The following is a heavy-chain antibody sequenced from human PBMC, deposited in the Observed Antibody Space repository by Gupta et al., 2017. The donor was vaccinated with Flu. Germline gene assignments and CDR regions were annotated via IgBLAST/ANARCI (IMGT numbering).Heavy chain of an antibody. V-gene: IGHV3-33*01. CDR2: IWYDGSNK. J-gene: IGHJ6*02. CDR1: GFTFSSYG. D-gene: IGHD1-26*01. Sequence: QVQLVESGGGVVQPGRSLRLSCAASGFTFSSYGMHWVRQAPGKGLEWVAVIWYDGSNKYYGDSVKGRFTISRDNSKNTLHLQMKSLRAEDTAVYYCAREFPSGSYDRNYYGMDVWGQGTTVTVSS. CDR3: AREFPSGSYDRNYYGMDV.